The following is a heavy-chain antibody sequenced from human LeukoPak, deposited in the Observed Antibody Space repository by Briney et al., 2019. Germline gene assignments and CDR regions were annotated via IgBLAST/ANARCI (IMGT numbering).Heavy chain of an antibody. D-gene: IGHD5-12*01. V-gene: IGHV3-33*01. CDR1: GFTFSSYG. CDR2: IWYDGSNK. CDR3: ASRVSYEDAFDI. Sequence: GGSLRLPCAASGFTFSSYGMHWVRQAPGKGLEWVAVIWYDGSNKYYAGSVKGRFTISRDNSKNTLYLQMNSLRAEDTAVYYCASRVSYEDAFDIWGQGTMVTVSS. J-gene: IGHJ3*02.